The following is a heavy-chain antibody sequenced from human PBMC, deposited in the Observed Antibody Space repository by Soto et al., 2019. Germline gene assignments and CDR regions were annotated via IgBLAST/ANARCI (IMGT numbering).Heavy chain of an antibody. Sequence: PSVKVSCKASGGTFSSYAISWVRQAPGQGLEWMGGIIPIFGTANYAQKFQGRVTITADESTSTAYMELSSLRSEDTAVYYCARGDYYDSSGYPRDYYYGMDVWGQGTTVTVSS. D-gene: IGHD3-22*01. CDR2: IIPIFGTA. V-gene: IGHV1-69*13. CDR1: GGTFSSYA. J-gene: IGHJ6*02. CDR3: ARGDYYDSSGYPRDYYYGMDV.